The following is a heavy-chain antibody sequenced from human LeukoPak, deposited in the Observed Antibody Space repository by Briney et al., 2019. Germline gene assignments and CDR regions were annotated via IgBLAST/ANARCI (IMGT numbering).Heavy chain of an antibody. CDR3: AKDHSDSGRAFEY. D-gene: IGHD1-26*01. Sequence: QPGRSLRLSCATSGFTFRTTGVHWVRQGPGKGLEWVALMSSDGINTYYADSVKGRFTVSRDSSRDTLYLQMNSVRPDDTAVYYCAKDHSDSGRAFEYWGRGTLVTVSS. CDR1: GFTFRTTG. CDR2: MSSDGINT. V-gene: IGHV3-30*18. J-gene: IGHJ4*02.